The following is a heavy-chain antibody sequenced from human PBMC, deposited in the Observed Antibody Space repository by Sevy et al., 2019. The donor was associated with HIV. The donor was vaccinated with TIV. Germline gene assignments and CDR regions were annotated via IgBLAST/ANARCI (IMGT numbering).Heavy chain of an antibody. CDR1: GFSFSDYN. CDR2: SGNKANIYTT. D-gene: IGHD3-10*01. CDR3: ARELWYGELGGWFDP. Sequence: QGGSLRLSCEASGFSFSDYNMDWVRQAPGRGLEWLGRSGNKANIYTTQYAASVKGRFSISRDDLKNSLSLQMNSLNTEDTAVYYCARELWYGELGGWFDPWGQGTLVTVSS. J-gene: IGHJ5*02. V-gene: IGHV3-72*01.